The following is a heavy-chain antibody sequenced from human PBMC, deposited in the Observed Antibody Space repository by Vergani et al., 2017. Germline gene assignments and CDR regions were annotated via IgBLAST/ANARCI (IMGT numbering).Heavy chain of an antibody. D-gene: IGHD1-7*01. CDR3: AGTGTTTNYYYYYDMDV. CDR1: GGSISSYY. J-gene: IGHJ6*03. V-gene: IGHV4-59*01. Sequence: QVQLQKSGPGLVKPSETLSLTCTVSGGSISSYYWSWIRQPPGKGLEWIGYIYYSGSTNYNPSLKSRVTLSVDTSKNQFSLKLSSVTAADTAVYYCAGTGTTTNYYYYYDMDVWGKGTTVTVSS. CDR2: IYYSGST.